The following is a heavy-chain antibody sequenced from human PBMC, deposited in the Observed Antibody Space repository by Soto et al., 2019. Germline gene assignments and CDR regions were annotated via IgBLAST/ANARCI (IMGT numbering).Heavy chain of an antibody. V-gene: IGHV3-23*01. CDR2: ISGSGGST. Sequence: GGSLRLSCAASGFTFSSYAMSWVRQAPGKGLEWVSAISGSGGSTYYADSVKGRFTISRDNSKNTLYLQMNSLRAEDTAVYYCAKRGGRIPADGGGVDDPWGQGTLVTVSS. J-gene: IGHJ5*02. CDR1: GFTFSSYA. CDR3: AKRGGRIPADGGGVDDP. D-gene: IGHD2-15*01.